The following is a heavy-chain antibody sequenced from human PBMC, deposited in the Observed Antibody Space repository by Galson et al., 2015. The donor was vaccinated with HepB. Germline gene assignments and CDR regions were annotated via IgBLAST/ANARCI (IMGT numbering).Heavy chain of an antibody. D-gene: IGHD2-15*01. CDR2: ISYDGSNK. CDR1: GFTFSSYG. Sequence: SLRLSCAASGFTFSSYGMHWVRQAPGKGLEWVAVISYDGSNKYYADSVKGRFTISRDNSKNTLYLQMNSLRAEDTAVYYCAKDLALGYCSGGSCTRYYYYGMDVWGQGTTVTVSS. CDR3: AKDLALGYCSGGSCTRYYYYGMDV. V-gene: IGHV3-30*18. J-gene: IGHJ6*02.